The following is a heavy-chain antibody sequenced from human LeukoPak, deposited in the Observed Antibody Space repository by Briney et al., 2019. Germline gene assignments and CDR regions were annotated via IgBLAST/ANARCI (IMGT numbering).Heavy chain of an antibody. V-gene: IGHV4-34*01. CDR2: INHSGST. CDR1: GGSFSGYY. CDR3: ARQYYDLLTGYRSASDY. J-gene: IGHJ4*02. D-gene: IGHD3-9*01. Sequence: SETLSLTCAVYGGSFSGYYWSWIRQPPGKGLEWIGEINHSGSTNYNPSLKSRVTISVDTSKNQFSLKLSSVTAADTAVYYCARQYYDLLTGYRSASDYWGQGTLVTVSS.